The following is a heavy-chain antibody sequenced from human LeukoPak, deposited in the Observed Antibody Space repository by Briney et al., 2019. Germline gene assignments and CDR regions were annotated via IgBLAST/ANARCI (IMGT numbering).Heavy chain of an antibody. CDR2: YGGST. Sequence: SETLSLTCAVSRGFISDGGYSWSWIRQPPGKGLEWIGYYGGSTYYNPSLKSRVTISVDTSKNQFSLKLSSVTAADTAVYYCARDRYGLDYWGQGTLVTVSS. J-gene: IGHJ4*02. V-gene: IGHV4-30-4*07. CDR3: ARDRYGLDY. D-gene: IGHD3-9*01. CDR1: RGFISDGGYS.